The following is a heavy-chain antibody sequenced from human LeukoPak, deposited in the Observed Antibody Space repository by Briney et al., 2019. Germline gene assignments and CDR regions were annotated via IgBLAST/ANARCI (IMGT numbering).Heavy chain of an antibody. CDR1: GFTFSSYW. V-gene: IGHV3-7*01. J-gene: IGHJ4*02. D-gene: IGHD6-13*01. Sequence: PGGSLGLSCAASGFTFSSYWMSWVRQAPGKGREWVANIKQDGSEKYYVDSVKGRFTISRDNAKNSLYLQRNSLRAEDTAVYYCARAERANSSSWYEGYWGQGTLVTVSS. CDR2: IKQDGSEK. CDR3: ARAERANSSSWYEGY.